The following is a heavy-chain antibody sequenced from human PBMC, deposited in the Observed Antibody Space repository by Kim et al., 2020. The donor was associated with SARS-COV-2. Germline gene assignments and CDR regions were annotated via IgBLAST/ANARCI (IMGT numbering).Heavy chain of an antibody. CDR1: GFSLSTSGVG. CDR3: AHRGVYYYGMDV. V-gene: IGHV2-5*02. D-gene: IGHD3-10*01. CDR2: IYWDDDK. Sequence: SGPTLVKPPQTLTLTCTFSGFSLSTSGVGVGWIRQPPGKALEWLALIYWDDDKRYSPSLKSRLTITKDTSKNQVVLTMTNMDPVDTATYYCAHRGVYYYGMDVWGQGTPVTVSS. J-gene: IGHJ6*02.